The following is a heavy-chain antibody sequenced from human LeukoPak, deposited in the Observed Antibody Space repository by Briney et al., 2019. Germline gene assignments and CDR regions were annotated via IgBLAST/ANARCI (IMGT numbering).Heavy chain of an antibody. CDR2: IKSKTDGETT. CDR1: GFTFTNAW. Sequence: GGSLRLSWVDSGFTFTNAWMSWVRQAPGKGLEWIGRIKSKTDGETTNYAEPVGGRFTISRDDSKSAVYLQMNSLKIEDTAVYYCTTDLGTYYHGSQRLIPIDYWGQGTLVTVSS. D-gene: IGHD3-10*01. J-gene: IGHJ4*02. V-gene: IGHV3-15*01. CDR3: TTDLGTYYHGSQRLIPIDY.